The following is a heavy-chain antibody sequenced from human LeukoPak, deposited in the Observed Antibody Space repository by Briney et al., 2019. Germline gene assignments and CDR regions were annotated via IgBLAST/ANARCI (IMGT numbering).Heavy chain of an antibody. J-gene: IGHJ4*02. CDR1: GFALSNYA. V-gene: IGHV3-23*01. CDR2: ITGSGGTT. CDR3: ARLWPAASSSRFDY. D-gene: IGHD3/OR15-3a*01. Sequence: GGSLRLSCVASGFALSNYALTWVRQAPGKGLEWVSVITGSGGTTHYADSVKGRFTISRDNSKNTLYLEMKSLRAEDTAVYYCARLWPAASSSRFDYWGQGTLVTVSS.